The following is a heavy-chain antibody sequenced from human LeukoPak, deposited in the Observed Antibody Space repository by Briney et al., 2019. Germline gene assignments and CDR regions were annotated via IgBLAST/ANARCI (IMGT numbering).Heavy chain of an antibody. Sequence: SETLSLTCTVSGGSINSYYWSWLRQPPGKGLEWIGCIYYSGSTNYNPSLKSRVTISVDTSKNQFSLKLSSVTAADTAVYFCVRGYYSAFDIWGQGTMVTVSS. D-gene: IGHD3-22*01. V-gene: IGHV4-59*01. CDR3: VRGYYSAFDI. CDR2: IYYSGST. CDR1: GGSINSYY. J-gene: IGHJ3*02.